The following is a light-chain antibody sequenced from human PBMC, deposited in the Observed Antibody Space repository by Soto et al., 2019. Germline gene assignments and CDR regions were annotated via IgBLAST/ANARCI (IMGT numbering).Light chain of an antibody. J-gene: IGKJ1*01. V-gene: IGKV3-20*01. Sequence: EIVLTQSPGTLSLSPGERATLSCRASQSVSSSYLAWYQQKPGQAPRLLIYGASSRATGIPVRFSGSVSGTGFTLTISRLEPEDFAVYYCQQYGSSPPWTFGQGTKVDIK. CDR1: QSVSSSY. CDR2: GAS. CDR3: QQYGSSPPWT.